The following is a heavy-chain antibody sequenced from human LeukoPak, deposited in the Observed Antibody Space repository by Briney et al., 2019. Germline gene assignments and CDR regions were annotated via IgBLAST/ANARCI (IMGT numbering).Heavy chain of an antibody. V-gene: IGHV1-2*02. D-gene: IGHD1-14*01. CDR2: INPNSGGT. J-gene: IGHJ4*02. CDR1: GYTFTGYY. Sequence: ASVKVSCKASGYTFTGYYMHWVRQAPGQGLEWMGWINPNSGGTNYAQKFQGRVTMTRDTSISTAYMELSSLRSEDTAVYYCARRTRARYYFDYWGQGTLVTVSS. CDR3: ARRTRARYYFDY.